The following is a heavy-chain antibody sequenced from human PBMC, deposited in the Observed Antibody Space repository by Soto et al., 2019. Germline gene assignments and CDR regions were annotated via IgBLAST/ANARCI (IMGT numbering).Heavy chain of an antibody. CDR2: ISWNSGSI. CDR1: GFTFDDYA. Sequence: EVQLVESGGGLVQPGRSLRLSCAASGFTFDDYAMHWVRQAPGKGLEWVSGISWNSGSIGYADSVKGRFTISRDNAKNSLYLQMNSLRAEDTALYYCVRGNYYYYMDVWGKGTTVTVSS. V-gene: IGHV3-9*01. CDR3: VRGNYYYYMDV. J-gene: IGHJ6*03.